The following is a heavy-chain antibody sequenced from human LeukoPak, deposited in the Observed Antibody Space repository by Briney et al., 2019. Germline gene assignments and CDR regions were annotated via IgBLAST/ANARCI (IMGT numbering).Heavy chain of an antibody. J-gene: IGHJ4*02. CDR2: IGGSGATT. Sequence: GGSLRLSCVVSEFTFRTYAMSWVRQAPGKGLEWVAGIGGSGATTYYADSVKGRFTISRDNSKNTLYLQMNSLRAEDTAVYYCARDARDGYGGNPFDYWGQGTLVTVSS. CDR3: ARDARDGYGGNPFDY. V-gene: IGHV3-23*01. CDR1: EFTFRTYA. D-gene: IGHD4-23*01.